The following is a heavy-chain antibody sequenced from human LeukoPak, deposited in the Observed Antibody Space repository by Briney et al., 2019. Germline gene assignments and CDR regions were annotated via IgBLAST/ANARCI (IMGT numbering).Heavy chain of an antibody. Sequence: PSETLSHTCTVSGDSIGSHYWSWIRQPPGKGLEWIGYIFYVGSTNYNPSLKSRVTISVDTSKNQFSLKLNSVTAADTAVYYCARDYYDSRGEAFDIWGQGTMVTVSS. V-gene: IGHV4-59*11. D-gene: IGHD3-22*01. CDR2: IFYVGST. J-gene: IGHJ3*02. CDR3: ARDYYDSRGEAFDI. CDR1: GDSIGSHY.